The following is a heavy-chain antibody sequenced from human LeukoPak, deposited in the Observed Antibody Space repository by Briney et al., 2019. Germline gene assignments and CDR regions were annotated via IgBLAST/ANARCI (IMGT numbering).Heavy chain of an antibody. J-gene: IGHJ4*02. CDR2: IYHSGST. Sequence: PSQTLSLTCAVSGGSISSGGYYWSWIRQPPGKGLEWIGYIYHSGSTYYNPSLKSRVTISVDRSKNQFSLKLSSVTAADTAVYYCASLHCSSTSCYGNGEDYWGQGTLVTVSS. CDR3: ASLHCSSTSCYGNGEDY. CDR1: GGSISSGGYY. D-gene: IGHD2-2*01. V-gene: IGHV4-30-2*01.